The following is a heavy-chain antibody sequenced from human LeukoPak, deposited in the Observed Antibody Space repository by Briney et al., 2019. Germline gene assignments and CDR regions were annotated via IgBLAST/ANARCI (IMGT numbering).Heavy chain of an antibody. CDR3: ARELYDFWSGYYILYFDY. D-gene: IGHD3-3*01. Sequence: ASVKVSCKASGYTFTSYGISWVRQAPGQGLEWMGWISAYNGNTNYAQKLQGIVTMTTDPSTSTAYMELRSLRSDDTAVYYCARELYDFWSGYYILYFDYWGQGTLVTVPS. J-gene: IGHJ4*02. CDR1: GYTFTSYG. CDR2: ISAYNGNT. V-gene: IGHV1-18*01.